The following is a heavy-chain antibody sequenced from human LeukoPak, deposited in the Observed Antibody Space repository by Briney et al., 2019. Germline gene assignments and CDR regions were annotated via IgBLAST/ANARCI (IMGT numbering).Heavy chain of an antibody. CDR3: ARDLELWFGADAFDI. Sequence: ASVKVSCKASGYTFTGYYMHWVRQAPGQGLEWMVWINPNSGGTNYAQKFQGRVTMTRDTSISTAYMELSRLRSDDTAVYYCARDLELWFGADAFDIWGQGTMVTVSS. CDR2: INPNSGGT. CDR1: GYTFTGYY. J-gene: IGHJ3*02. D-gene: IGHD3-10*01. V-gene: IGHV1-2*02.